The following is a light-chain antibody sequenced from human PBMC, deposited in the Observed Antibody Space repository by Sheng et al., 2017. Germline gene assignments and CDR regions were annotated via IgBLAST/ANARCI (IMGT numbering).Light chain of an antibody. V-gene: IGKV1-39*01. Sequence: DIQMTQSPSSLSASVGDRVTITCRASQSISSYLNWYQQKPGKAPKLLIYGAYSLQSGVPSRFSGSASGTDFTLTIHSLQPEDFATYYCQHSKTFGPGTKVDIK. CDR2: GAY. CDR1: QSISSY. J-gene: IGKJ3*01. CDR3: QHSKT.